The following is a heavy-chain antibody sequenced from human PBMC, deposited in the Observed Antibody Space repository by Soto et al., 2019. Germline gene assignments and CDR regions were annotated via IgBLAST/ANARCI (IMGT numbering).Heavy chain of an antibody. V-gene: IGHV4-30-2*01. Sequence: QLQLQESGSGLVKPSQTLSLTCAVSGGSISSGGYSWNWIRQPPGKGLEWIGYIYDSGNTNFNPYLSSRVSISADRSKNHFSMNLTSVTAADTAVYYCARGYASGLPGYWGQGILVTVSS. CDR3: ARGYASGLPGY. CDR2: IYDSGNT. D-gene: IGHD6-19*01. CDR1: GGSISSGGYS. J-gene: IGHJ4*02.